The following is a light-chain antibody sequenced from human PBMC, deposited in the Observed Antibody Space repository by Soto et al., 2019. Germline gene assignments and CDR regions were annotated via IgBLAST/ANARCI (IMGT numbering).Light chain of an antibody. J-gene: IGLJ2*01. V-gene: IGLV4-69*01. CDR1: SGHSSYA. CDR3: QTWGTGIQV. Sequence: QLVLTQSPSASASLGASVKLTCTLSSGHSSYAIAWHQQQPEKGPRYLMRLNSDGSHNKGDGIPDRSSGSSSGAERYLTISSLQSEDEDDYYCQTWGTGIQVFGGGTKLTVL. CDR2: LNSDGSH.